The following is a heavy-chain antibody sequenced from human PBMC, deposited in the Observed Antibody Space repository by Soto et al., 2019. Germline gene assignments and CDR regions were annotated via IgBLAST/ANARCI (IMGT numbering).Heavy chain of an antibody. D-gene: IGHD6-19*01. Sequence: GGSLRLSCAASEFTISSYAMHWVRQAPGKGLEWVAVISYDGSSKYNADSVKGPFTVSRDKSKNTVYLQMHSLTVEDTAVYYCARDAVAMDYWGQGTLVTVSS. V-gene: IGHV3-30-3*01. CDR2: ISYDGSSK. CDR1: EFTISSYA. J-gene: IGHJ4*02. CDR3: ARDAVAMDY.